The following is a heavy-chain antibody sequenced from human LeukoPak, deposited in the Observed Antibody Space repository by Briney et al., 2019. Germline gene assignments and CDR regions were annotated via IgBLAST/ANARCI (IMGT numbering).Heavy chain of an antibody. Sequence: GGSLRLSCAASGFTFSSNYMNWVRQAPGKGLEWVSIIHSGGDTYYADYVKGRFTISRDNSKNTLYLQMNNLRPEDTAVYYCTRGPGSTWYSDYWGQGTLVTVSS. CDR1: GFTFSSNY. D-gene: IGHD6-13*01. J-gene: IGHJ4*02. CDR3: TRGPGSTWYSDY. CDR2: IHSGGDT. V-gene: IGHV3-66*02.